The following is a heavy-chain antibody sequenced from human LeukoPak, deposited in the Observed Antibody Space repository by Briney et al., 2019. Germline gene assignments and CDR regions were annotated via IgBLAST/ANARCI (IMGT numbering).Heavy chain of an antibody. CDR3: ASSTYYDFWSGPLGSDY. V-gene: IGHV4-61*02. Sequence: SETQSLICTVSGGSISSGSYYWSWIRQPAGKGLEWIGRIYTSGSTNYNPSLKSRVTISVDTSKNQFSLKLSSVTAADTAVYYCASSTYYDFWSGPLGSDYWGQGTLVTVSS. CDR1: GGSISSGSYY. CDR2: IYTSGST. J-gene: IGHJ4*02. D-gene: IGHD3-3*01.